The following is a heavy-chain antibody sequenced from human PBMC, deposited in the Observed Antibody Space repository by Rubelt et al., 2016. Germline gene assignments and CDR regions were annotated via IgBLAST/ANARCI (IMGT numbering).Heavy chain of an antibody. V-gene: IGHV4-61*01. CDR3: ARDTSSYYDSSGSFDI. J-gene: IGHJ3*02. D-gene: IGHD3-22*01. CDR2: IYYDGNT. CDR1: GDSVNTPTYS. Sequence: QVQLQESGPGLVKSSETLSLTCSVSGDSVNTPTYSWSWIRQSPGRGLEWIGYIYYDGNTKYNPSLTSRVTISTTTSKTQFSLKLSSVTAADTAVYYCARDTSSYYDSSGSFDIWGQGTMVTVSS.